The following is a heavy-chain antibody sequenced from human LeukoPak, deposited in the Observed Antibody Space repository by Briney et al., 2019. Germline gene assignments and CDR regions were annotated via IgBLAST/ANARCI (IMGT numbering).Heavy chain of an antibody. CDR1: GFTFSSYW. CDR3: ARESYYYDSSGPRERDY. Sequence: GGSLRLSCAASGFTFSSYWMSWVRQAPGKGLEWVANIKQDGSEKYYVDSVKGRFTISRDNAKNSLYLQMNSLRAEDTAVYDCARESYYYDSSGPRERDYWGQGTLVTVSS. J-gene: IGHJ4*02. D-gene: IGHD3-22*01. V-gene: IGHV3-7*01. CDR2: IKQDGSEK.